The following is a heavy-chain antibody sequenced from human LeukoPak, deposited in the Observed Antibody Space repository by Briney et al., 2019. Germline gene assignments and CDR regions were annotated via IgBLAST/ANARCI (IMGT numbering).Heavy chain of an antibody. D-gene: IGHD3-10*01. V-gene: IGHV5-51*01. CDR1: GYSFTSQW. J-gene: IGHJ6*02. CDR3: ARWMFYYGSGVFHYHGMDV. CDR2: IYPADSDT. Sequence: GESLKISCKGSGYSFTSQWIGWARQMPGKGLEWMGIIYPADSDTKYSPSFQGQVTISVDKSISTAYLQWSSLKASDTAIYYCARWMFYYGSGVFHYHGMDVWGQGTTVTVSS.